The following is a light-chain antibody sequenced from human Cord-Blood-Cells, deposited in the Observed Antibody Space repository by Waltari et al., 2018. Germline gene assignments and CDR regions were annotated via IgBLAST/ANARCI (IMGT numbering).Light chain of an antibody. J-gene: IGLJ1*01. CDR2: RNN. CDR3: AAWDDSLSGYV. V-gene: IGLV1-47*01. Sequence: QSVLTQPPSASGTPGQRVTISCSGSSSNIGSNNVNWYQQLPGTAPKLLIYRNNQRPSGVPDRFSGSKSGTSASLAISGLRSEDEADYYCAAWDDSLSGYVFGTGTKVTVL. CDR1: SSNIGSNN.